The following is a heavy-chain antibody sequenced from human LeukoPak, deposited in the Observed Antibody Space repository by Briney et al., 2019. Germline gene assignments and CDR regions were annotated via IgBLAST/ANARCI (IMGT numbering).Heavy chain of an antibody. Sequence: ASVKVSCKASGYTFTGYYMHWVRQAPGQGLEWMGWINPNSGGTNYAQKFQGRVTMTRDTSISTAYMELSRLRSDDTAVYYCARGLYYYGSGSYAGGYWGQGTLVTVSP. CDR3: ARGLYYYGSGSYAGGY. J-gene: IGHJ4*02. D-gene: IGHD3-10*01. V-gene: IGHV1-2*02. CDR1: GYTFTGYY. CDR2: INPNSGGT.